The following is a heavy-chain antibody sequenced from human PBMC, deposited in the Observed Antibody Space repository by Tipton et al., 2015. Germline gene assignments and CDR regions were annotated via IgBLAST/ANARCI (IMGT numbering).Heavy chain of an antibody. J-gene: IGHJ4*02. CDR2: IYPGDSDT. Sequence: VQLVQSGAEVEKPGESLKISCKGSGSSFINTWIAWARQMPGKGLEWMGIIYPGDSDTRYSPSFQGQVTISADKSISTAYLQWSSLKASDTAMYYCARGDLTMIVVPDYWGQGTLVTVSS. D-gene: IGHD3-22*01. V-gene: IGHV5-51*01. CDR1: GSSFINTW. CDR3: ARGDLTMIVVPDY.